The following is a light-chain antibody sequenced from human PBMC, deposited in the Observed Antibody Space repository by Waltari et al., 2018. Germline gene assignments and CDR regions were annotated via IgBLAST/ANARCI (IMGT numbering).Light chain of an antibody. Sequence: QSFLTQPPSASGTPGQRVTISCSGSSSNIGRNTVNWYQQLPGTAPKLLIYSNNQWPSGVPDRFSGSKSGTSASLAISGLQSEDEADYYCAAWDDSLNGVVFGGGTKLTVL. CDR2: SNN. J-gene: IGLJ2*01. CDR3: AAWDDSLNGVV. V-gene: IGLV1-44*01. CDR1: SSNIGRNT.